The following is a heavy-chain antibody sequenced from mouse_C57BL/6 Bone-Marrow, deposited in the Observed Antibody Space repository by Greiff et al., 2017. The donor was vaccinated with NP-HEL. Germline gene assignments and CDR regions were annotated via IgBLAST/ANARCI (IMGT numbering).Heavy chain of an antibody. CDR2: ISDGGSYT. J-gene: IGHJ4*01. CDR1: GFTFSSYA. CDR3: ARDPLRYDYAMDY. V-gene: IGHV5-4*01. Sequence: EVQWVESGGGLVKPGGSLKLSCAASGFTFSSYAMSWVRQTPEKRLEWVATISDGGSYTYYPDNVKGRFTISRDNAKNNLYLQMSHLKSEDTAMYYCARDPLRYDYAMDYWGQGTSVTVSS. D-gene: IGHD1-1*01.